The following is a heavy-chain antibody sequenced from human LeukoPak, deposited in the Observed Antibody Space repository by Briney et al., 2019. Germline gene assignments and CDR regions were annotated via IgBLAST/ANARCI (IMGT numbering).Heavy chain of an antibody. CDR1: GGSISSYY. V-gene: IGHV4-59*01. CDR3: AREEETAMVRGAFDI. Sequence: SETLSLTCTVSGGSISSYYWSWIRQPPGKGLEWIGHIYYSGSTNYNPSLKSRVTISVDTSKNQFSLKLSSVTAADTAVYYCAREEETAMVRGAFDIWGQGTMVTVSS. CDR2: IYYSGST. J-gene: IGHJ3*02. D-gene: IGHD5-18*01.